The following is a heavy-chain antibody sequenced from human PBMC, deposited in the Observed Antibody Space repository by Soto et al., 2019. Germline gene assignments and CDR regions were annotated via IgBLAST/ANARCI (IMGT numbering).Heavy chain of an antibody. Sequence: PSQTLSLTCVISGNSVSSNSAAWIWIRQSPSRGLEWLGRTYYRSKWYNDYAVSVKSRITINPDTSKNQFSLHLDSVIPEDTAVYYCAKSPQEVVTAGMDVWGQGTTVTVSS. J-gene: IGHJ6*02. CDR3: AKSPQEVVTAGMDV. CDR1: GNSVSSNSAA. D-gene: IGHD2-15*01. CDR2: TYYRSKWYN. V-gene: IGHV6-1*01.